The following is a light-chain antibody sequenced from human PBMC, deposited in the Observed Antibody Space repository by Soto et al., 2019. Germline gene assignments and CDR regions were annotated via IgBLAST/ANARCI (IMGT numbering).Light chain of an antibody. J-gene: IGKJ2*01. V-gene: IGKV1-5*03. CDR1: QSIGSW. Sequence: DILMTQSPSTLSASVGDGVTITCRASQSIGSWLAWYQQKPGKAPKLLIYKATNLQSGVPSRFSGSGSGTDFSLTISSLQPVDSATYFCQQYNDFQYTLGPGTKLEI. CDR3: QQYNDFQYT. CDR2: KAT.